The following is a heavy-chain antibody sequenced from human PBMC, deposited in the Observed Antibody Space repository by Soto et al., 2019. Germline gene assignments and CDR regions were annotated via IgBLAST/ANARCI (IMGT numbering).Heavy chain of an antibody. D-gene: IGHD5-12*01. CDR3: AKDTSPGMATIGFQS. Sequence: GXSRRHCGSSSGFTFADYAMHWFRQAQWKGLEWVSGISWNSGSIGYADSVKGRFTISRDNAKNSLYLQMNSLRAEDTALYYCAKDTSPGMATIGFQSWGQGTLVTVSS. V-gene: IGHV3-9*01. CDR2: ISWNSGSI. CDR1: GFTFADYA. J-gene: IGHJ5*01.